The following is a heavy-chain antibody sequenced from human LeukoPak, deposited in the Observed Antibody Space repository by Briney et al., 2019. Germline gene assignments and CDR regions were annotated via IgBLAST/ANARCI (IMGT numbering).Heavy chain of an antibody. Sequence: GGSLRLSCAASRFTFSSYSMNWVRQAPGKGLEWVSSISSSSSYIYYADSVKGRFTISRDNAKNSLYLQMNSLRAEDTAVYYCARDHGDIVVVPAAPPYYYYYMDVWGKGTTVTVSS. CDR2: ISSSSSYI. D-gene: IGHD2-2*01. CDR3: ARDHGDIVVVPAAPPYYYYYMDV. J-gene: IGHJ6*03. V-gene: IGHV3-21*01. CDR1: RFTFSSYS.